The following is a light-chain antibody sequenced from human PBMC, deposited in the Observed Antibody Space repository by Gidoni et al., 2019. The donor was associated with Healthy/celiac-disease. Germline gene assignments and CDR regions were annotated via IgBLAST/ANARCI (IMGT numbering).Light chain of an antibody. CDR2: GAS. V-gene: IGKV3-15*01. CDR1: QSVSSN. Sequence: EIVMTQSPATRSVSPGERATLSCRASQSVSSNLAWYQQQPGQAPRLLIYGASTRATGLPARFSGSGSGTEFTLTISSLQSEDFAVYYCQQYNNWPPGRSFXXXTKLEIK. J-gene: IGKJ2*04. CDR3: QQYNNWPPGRS.